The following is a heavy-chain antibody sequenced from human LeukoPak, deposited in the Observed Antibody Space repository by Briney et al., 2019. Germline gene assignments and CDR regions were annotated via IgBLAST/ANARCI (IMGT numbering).Heavy chain of an antibody. CDR2: INHSGRT. J-gene: IGHJ4*02. D-gene: IGHD6-13*01. CDR1: GGSFSGYY. CDR3: ARAEAAVTPVTFDY. V-gene: IGHV4-34*01. Sequence: SETLSLTCAVYGGSFSGYYWSWIRQPPGKGLEWIGEINHSGRTNYNPSLKSRVTISVDPSKNQFSLKLSSVTAADTAVYYCARAEAAVTPVTFDYWGQGTLVTVSS.